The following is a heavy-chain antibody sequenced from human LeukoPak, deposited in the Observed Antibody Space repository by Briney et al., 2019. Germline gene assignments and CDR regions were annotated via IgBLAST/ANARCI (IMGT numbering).Heavy chain of an antibody. J-gene: IGHJ4*02. V-gene: IGHV4-39*07. D-gene: IGHD3-10*01. CDR2: IYYSGST. CDR1: GGSISSSSYY. Sequence: SETLSLTCTVSGGSISSSSYYWGWIRQPPGKGLEWIGSIYYSGSTYYNPSLKSRVTISVDTSKNQFSLKLSSVTAADTAVYYCARERVGITMVRGVIRRVPYYFDYWGQGTLVTVSS. CDR3: ARERVGITMVRGVIRRVPYYFDY.